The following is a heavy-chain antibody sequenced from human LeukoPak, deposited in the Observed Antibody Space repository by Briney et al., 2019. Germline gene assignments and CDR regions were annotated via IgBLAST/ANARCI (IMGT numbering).Heavy chain of an antibody. CDR1: GFTFGDYL. Sequence: PGGSLRLSCTASGFTFGDYLMSWFRQAPGKGLEWIGFISGGTTEYAASWKGRFTISRDYSTSMAYLQMNSLTTEATAVYYCSRGSGWLSVYWGQGTLVTVSS. V-gene: IGHV3-49*03. D-gene: IGHD6-19*01. CDR2: ISGGTT. CDR3: SRGSGWLSVY. J-gene: IGHJ4*02.